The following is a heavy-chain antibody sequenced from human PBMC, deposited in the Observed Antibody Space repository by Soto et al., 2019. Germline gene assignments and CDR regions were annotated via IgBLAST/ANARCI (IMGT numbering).Heavy chain of an antibody. CDR1: GGTFSSYA. D-gene: IGHD3-16*02. V-gene: IGHV1-69*12. CDR2: IIPIFGTA. J-gene: IGHJ6*02. CDR3: ARVYDYVWGSYRYTRYYYGMDV. Sequence: QVQLVQSGAEVKKPGSSVKVSCKASGGTFSSYAISWVRQAPGQGLEWMGGIIPIFGTANYAQKFQGRVTIPADESTSTAYMELSSLRSEDTAVYYCARVYDYVWGSYRYTRYYYGMDVWGQGTTVTVSS.